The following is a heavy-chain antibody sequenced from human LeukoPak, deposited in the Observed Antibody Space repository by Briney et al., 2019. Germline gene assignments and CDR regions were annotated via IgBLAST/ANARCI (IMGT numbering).Heavy chain of an antibody. J-gene: IGHJ4*02. CDR3: AKDRRDLSGSYSDY. D-gene: IGHD1-26*01. V-gene: IGHV3-48*01. Sequence: GGSLRLSCAASGFTFSSYSMNWVRQAPGKGLEWVSYISSSSSTIYYADSVKGRFTISRDNAKNSLYLQMNSLRAEDTAVYYCAKDRRDLSGSYSDYWGQGTLVTVSS. CDR1: GFTFSSYS. CDR2: ISSSSSTI.